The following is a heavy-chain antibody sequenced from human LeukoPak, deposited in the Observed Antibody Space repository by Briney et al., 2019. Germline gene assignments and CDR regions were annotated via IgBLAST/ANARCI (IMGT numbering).Heavy chain of an antibody. D-gene: IGHD4-11*01. J-gene: IGHJ4*02. V-gene: IGHV4-31*03. CDR3: ARGPVRDYSNY. CDR2: IYYSGST. CDR1: GVSISSGGYY. Sequence: SSETLSLTCTVSGVSISSGGYYWSWIRQHPGKGLEWIGYIYYSGSTYCNPSLKSRLTISLDTSSNQFSLKLNSVTAADTAVYYCARGPVRDYSNYWGQGTLVTVSS.